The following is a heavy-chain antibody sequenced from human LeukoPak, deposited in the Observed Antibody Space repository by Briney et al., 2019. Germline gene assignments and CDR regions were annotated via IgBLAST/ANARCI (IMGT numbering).Heavy chain of an antibody. D-gene: IGHD3-22*01. J-gene: IGHJ4*02. V-gene: IGHV4-59*08. CDR2: IYYSGSN. CDR3: ARHYYDTSGYYYFDY. Sequence: SETLSLTCTVSGGSISSYYWSWIRQPPGRGLEWIGYIYYSGSNNYNPSLKSRVTISVDTSKNQFSLKLSSVTAADTAVYYCARHYYDTSGYYYFDYWGQGTLVTVSS. CDR1: GGSISSYY.